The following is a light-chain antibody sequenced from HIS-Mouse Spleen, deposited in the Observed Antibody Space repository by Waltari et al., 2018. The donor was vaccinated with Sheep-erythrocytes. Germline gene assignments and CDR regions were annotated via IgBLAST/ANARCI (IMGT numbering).Light chain of an antibody. V-gene: IGKV1-12*01. CDR3: QQANSFPPT. J-gene: IGKJ1*01. CDR2: AAS. Sequence: DLQLTQSPSSVSPSVGDRVTITCRASQGMSSWLGWYQQKPGKAPKLLIYAASSLQSGVPSRFSGSGSGTDFTLTISSLQPEDFATYYCQQANSFPPTFGQGTKVEIK. CDR1: QGMSSW.